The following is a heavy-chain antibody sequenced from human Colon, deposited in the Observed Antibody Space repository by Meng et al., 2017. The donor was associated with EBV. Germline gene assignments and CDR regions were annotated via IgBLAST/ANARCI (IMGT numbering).Heavy chain of an antibody. Sequence: HVELTQVGAGLLKPSETLSLTCTVYGGSFSDSYWTWIRQPPGKGLEWIGEINHVGSTTYNPSLKSRVTISVDTSKNQFSLKLSSVTAADAAVYYCASSDCSGGTCYLDCWGQGTLVTVSS. D-gene: IGHD2-15*01. V-gene: IGHV4-34*01. J-gene: IGHJ4*02. CDR2: INHVGST. CDR1: GGSFSDSY. CDR3: ASSDCSGGTCYLDC.